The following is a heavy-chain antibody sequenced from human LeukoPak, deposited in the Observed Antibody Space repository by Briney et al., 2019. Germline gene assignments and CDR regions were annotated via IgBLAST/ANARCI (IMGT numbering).Heavy chain of an antibody. CDR2: IYHSGST. CDR3: ARHLYDFWSGYLNWFDP. D-gene: IGHD3-3*01. V-gene: IGHV4-38-2*01. CDR1: GYSISSSYY. J-gene: IGHJ5*02. Sequence: SETLSLTCAVSGYSISSSYYWGWIRRPPGKGLEWIGSIYHSGSTYYNPSLKSRVTISVDTSKNQFSLKLSSVTAADTAVYYCARHLYDFWSGYLNWFDPWGQGTLVTVSS.